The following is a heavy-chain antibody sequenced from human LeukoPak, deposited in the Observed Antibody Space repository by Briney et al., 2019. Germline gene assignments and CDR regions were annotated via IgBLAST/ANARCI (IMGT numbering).Heavy chain of an antibody. V-gene: IGHV3-20*04. CDR3: ARDAGQLLSYYYYYMDV. CDR2: INWNGGST. CDR1: GFTFDDYG. J-gene: IGHJ6*03. Sequence: GGSLRLSCAASGFTFDDYGMSWVRQAPGKGLEWVSGINWNGGSTGYADSVKGRFTISRDNAKNSLYLQRNSLRAEDTALYYCARDAGQLLSYYYYYMDVWGEGTTVTVSS. D-gene: IGHD2-2*01.